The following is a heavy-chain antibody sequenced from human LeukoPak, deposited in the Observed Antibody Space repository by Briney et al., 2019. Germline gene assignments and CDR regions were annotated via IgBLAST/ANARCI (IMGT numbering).Heavy chain of an antibody. J-gene: IGHJ5*02. CDR1: GYTFTSYD. Sequence: ASVKVSCKASGYTFTSYDINWVRQATGQGLDWMGWMNANSGSTGYAQKFQGRVTMTRSISISTAYMELSSLRSEDTAVYYCVRVQWELRRDWFDPWGQGTLLTVSS. CDR2: MNANSGST. D-gene: IGHD1-26*01. CDR3: VRVQWELRRDWFDP. V-gene: IGHV1-8*01.